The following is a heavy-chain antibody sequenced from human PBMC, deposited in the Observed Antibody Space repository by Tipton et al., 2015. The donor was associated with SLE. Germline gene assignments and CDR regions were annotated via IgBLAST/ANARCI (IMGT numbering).Heavy chain of an antibody. Sequence: SLRLSCEASGFTFSNYAMSWVRQAPGKGLEWVSVIYSGGSTSYADSVKGRFTISRDNAKNTVYLQMNSLRAEDTAVYYCVREGDTAFDYWGQGTLVTVSS. CDR3: VREGDTAFDY. CDR2: IYSGGST. D-gene: IGHD5-18*01. J-gene: IGHJ4*02. CDR1: GFTFSNYA. V-gene: IGHV3-23*03.